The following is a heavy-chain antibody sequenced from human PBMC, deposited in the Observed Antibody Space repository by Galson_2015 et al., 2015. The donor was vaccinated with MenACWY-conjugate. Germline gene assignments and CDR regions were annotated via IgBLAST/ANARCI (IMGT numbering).Heavy chain of an antibody. V-gene: IGHV1-18*01. J-gene: IGHJ4*02. CDR1: GYTFTSYG. Sequence: SVKVSCKASGYTFTSYGIGWVRQAPGQGLEWMGWISTYNAIRNYAQKLQGRVTMTTDTSTSTVYLELRSLRSDDTAIYYCARGITSTIDYWGQGTLVTVSS. D-gene: IGHD1-14*01. CDR3: ARGITSTIDY. CDR2: ISTYNAIR.